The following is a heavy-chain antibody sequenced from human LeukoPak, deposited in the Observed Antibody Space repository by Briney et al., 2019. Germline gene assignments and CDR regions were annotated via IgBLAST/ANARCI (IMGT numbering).Heavy chain of an antibody. Sequence: GGCLRLSCAASGFTVSSNYMSWVRQAAGKGLEWVSVIYSGGTTFYADSVKGRFTISRDNAKNSLYLQMNSLRAEDTAVYYCARTTTVTTGDYWGQGTLVTVSS. CDR1: GFTVSSNY. J-gene: IGHJ4*02. CDR2: IYSGGTT. V-gene: IGHV3-53*01. CDR3: ARTTTVTTGDY. D-gene: IGHD4-11*01.